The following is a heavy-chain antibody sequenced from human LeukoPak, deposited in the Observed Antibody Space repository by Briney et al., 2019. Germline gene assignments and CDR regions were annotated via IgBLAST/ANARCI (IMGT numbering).Heavy chain of an antibody. D-gene: IGHD1-26*01. CDR2: INHSGST. V-gene: IGHV4-34*01. CDR3: ARGPPELGATRAGMDV. CDR1: GGSFSGYY. J-gene: IGHJ6*02. Sequence: PSETLSLTCAVYGGSFSGYYWSWIRQPPGKGLEWIGEINHSGSTNYNPSLKSRVTISVDTSKNQLSLKLSSVTAADTAVYYCARGPPELGATRAGMDVWGQGTTVTVSS.